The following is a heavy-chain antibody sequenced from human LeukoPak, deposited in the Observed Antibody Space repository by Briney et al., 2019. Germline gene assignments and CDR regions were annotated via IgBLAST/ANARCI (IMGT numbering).Heavy chain of an antibody. V-gene: IGHV7-4-1*02. Sequence: ASVKVSCKASGYTFTSYAMNWVRQAPGQGLEWMGWINTNTGNPTYAQGFTGRFVFSLDTSVSTAYLQISSLKAEDTAVYYCARRGSSWFLDYYGMDVWGQGTTVTVSS. D-gene: IGHD6-13*01. CDR1: GYTFTSYA. CDR3: ARRGSSWFLDYYGMDV. CDR2: INTNTGNP. J-gene: IGHJ6*02.